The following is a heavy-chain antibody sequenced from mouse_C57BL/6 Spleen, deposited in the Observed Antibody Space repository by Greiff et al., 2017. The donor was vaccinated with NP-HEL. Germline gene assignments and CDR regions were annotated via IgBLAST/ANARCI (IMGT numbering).Heavy chain of an antibody. J-gene: IGHJ1*03. CDR3: TKDDYNGWYFGV. D-gene: IGHD2-4*01. Sequence: EVQLQQSGTVLARPGASVKMSCKTSGYTFTSYWMHWVKQRPGQGLEWIGAIYPGNSDTSYNQKFKGKAKLTAVTSASTAYMELSSLTNEDSAVYYCTKDDYNGWYFGVWGTGTTVTVST. V-gene: IGHV1-5*01. CDR2: IYPGNSDT. CDR1: GYTFTSYW.